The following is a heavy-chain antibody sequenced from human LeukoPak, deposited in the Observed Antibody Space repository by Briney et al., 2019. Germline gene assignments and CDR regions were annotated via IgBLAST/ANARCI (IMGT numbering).Heavy chain of an antibody. D-gene: IGHD3-22*01. CDR1: GYTFTGYY. Sequence: ASVKVSCKASGYTFTGYYMHWVRQAPGQGLEWMGWINPNSGGTNYAQKFQGRVTMTRDTSISTAYMELSRLRSDDTAVYYCARSDDYDSSGYYYFDYWGQGTLATVSS. V-gene: IGHV1-2*02. J-gene: IGHJ4*02. CDR2: INPNSGGT. CDR3: ARSDDYDSSGYYYFDY.